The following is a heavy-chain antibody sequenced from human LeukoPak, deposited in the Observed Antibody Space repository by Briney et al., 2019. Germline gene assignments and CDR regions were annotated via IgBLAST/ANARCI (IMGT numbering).Heavy chain of an antibody. CDR1: GFTFSSYA. V-gene: IGHV3-64D*06. D-gene: IGHD3-3*01. Sequence: PGGSLRLSCSASGFTFSSYAMYWVRQAPGKGLEYVSAISSNGGSTYYADSVKGRFTISRDNSKNTLYLQMSSLRAEDTAVYYCVKSRTYYDFWSGRPANIHLDYWGQGTLVTVSS. CDR2: ISSNGGST. J-gene: IGHJ4*02. CDR3: VKSRTYYDFWSGRPANIHLDY.